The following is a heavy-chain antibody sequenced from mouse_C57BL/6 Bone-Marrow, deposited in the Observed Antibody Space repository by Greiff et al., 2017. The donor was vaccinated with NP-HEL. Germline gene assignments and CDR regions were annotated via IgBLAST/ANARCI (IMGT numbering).Heavy chain of an antibody. CDR3: ARTGFITTVVATFYYAMDY. V-gene: IGHV1-55*01. Sequence: VQLQQPGAELVKPGASVKMSCKASGYTFTSYWITWVKQRPGQGLEWIGDIYPGSGSTNYNEKFKSKATLTVDTSSSTAYMQLSSLTSEDSAVYYCARTGFITTVVATFYYAMDYWGRGTSVTVSS. CDR2: IYPGSGST. J-gene: IGHJ4*01. CDR1: GYTFTSYW. D-gene: IGHD1-1*01.